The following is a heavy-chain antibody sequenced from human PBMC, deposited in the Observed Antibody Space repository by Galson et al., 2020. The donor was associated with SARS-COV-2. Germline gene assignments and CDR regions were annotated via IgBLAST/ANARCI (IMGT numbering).Heavy chain of an antibody. V-gene: IGHV2-5*02. J-gene: IGHJ4*02. CDR3: VHSRYCFSTSCCGQFGS. D-gene: IGHD2-2*01. CDR2: LYWDGDL. CDR1: GFSLTTNGVG. Sequence: SGPTLVKPTQTLTLTCTFSGFSLTTNGVGVGWIRQAPGKALEWLALLYWDGDLRYSPSLKTRLTVTKDTPKKQVVLTMTDMDPVDTATYYGVHSRYCFSTSCCGQFGSGGQGTPVTVSS.